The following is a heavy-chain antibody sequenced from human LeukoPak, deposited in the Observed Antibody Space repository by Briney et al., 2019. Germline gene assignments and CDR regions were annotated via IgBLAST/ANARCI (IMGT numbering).Heavy chain of an antibody. Sequence: ASVKVSCKVSGYTLTELSMHWVRQAPGKGLEWMGGFDPEDGETIYAQKFQGRVTMTEDTSTDTAYMELSSLRSEDTAVYYCATVGYCSSISCPPDPWGQGTLVTVSS. D-gene: IGHD2-2*03. CDR2: FDPEDGET. CDR1: GYTLTELS. J-gene: IGHJ5*02. V-gene: IGHV1-24*01. CDR3: ATVGYCSSISCPPDP.